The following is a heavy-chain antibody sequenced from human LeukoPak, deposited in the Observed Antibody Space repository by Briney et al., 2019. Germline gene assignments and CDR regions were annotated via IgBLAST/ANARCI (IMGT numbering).Heavy chain of an antibody. J-gene: IGHJ6*02. CDR2: IYYSGST. V-gene: IGHV4-61*01. Sequence: SEILSLTCTVSGGSVSSGSYYRSWIRQPPGKGLEWIGYIYYSGSTNYNPSLKSRVTISVDTSKNQFSLKLSSVTAADTAVYYCARDRKYQPNYYYYYGMDVWGQGTTVTVSS. CDR3: ARDRKYQPNYYYYYGMDV. D-gene: IGHD2-2*01. CDR1: GGSVSSGSYY.